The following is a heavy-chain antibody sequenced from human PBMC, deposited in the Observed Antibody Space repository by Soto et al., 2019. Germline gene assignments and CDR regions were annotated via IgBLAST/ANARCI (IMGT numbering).Heavy chain of an antibody. J-gene: IGHJ4*02. V-gene: IGHV3-23*01. CDR2: ISGSGGST. Sequence: EVQLLESGGGLVQPGGSLRLSCAASGFTFSSYAMSWVRQAPGKGLEWVSSISGSGGSTYYADSVKGRFTISRDNAKNTLYLQLNSLRGEETAGSYCAKDGCGAAIREHYWGQGTLVTVSS. CDR1: GFTFSSYA. D-gene: IGHD3-16*01. CDR3: AKDGCGAAIREHY.